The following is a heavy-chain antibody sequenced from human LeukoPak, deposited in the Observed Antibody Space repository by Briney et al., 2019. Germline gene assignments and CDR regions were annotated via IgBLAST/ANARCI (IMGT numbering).Heavy chain of an antibody. V-gene: IGHV3-7*03. D-gene: IGHD1-1*01. Sequence: GGSLRLSCTTSGFDFTNYCMTWVRQAPGKGLEWVATIRQNGLETTYLVSVKGRFTISRDNAKNSLYLQMNSLRAEDMALYYCAKGRGFLTRDPFDYWGQGTLVTASS. J-gene: IGHJ4*02. CDR1: GFDFTNYC. CDR3: AKGRGFLTRDPFDY. CDR2: IRQNGLET.